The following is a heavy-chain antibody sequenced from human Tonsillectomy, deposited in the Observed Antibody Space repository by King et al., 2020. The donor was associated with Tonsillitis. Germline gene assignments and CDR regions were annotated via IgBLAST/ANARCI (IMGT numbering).Heavy chain of an antibody. CDR2: IYHSGST. V-gene: IGHV4-38-2*02. D-gene: IGHD6-19*01. Sequence: QLQESGPGLVKPSETLSLTCTVSGYSISSGYYWGWIRQPPGKGLEWIGSIYHSGSTYYNPSLKSRVTISVDTSKNQFSLKLSTVTAADTAVYYCARAGYSRGWTGWFDPWGQGTLVTVSS. CDR1: GYSISSGYY. CDR3: ARAGYSRGWTGWFDP. J-gene: IGHJ5*02.